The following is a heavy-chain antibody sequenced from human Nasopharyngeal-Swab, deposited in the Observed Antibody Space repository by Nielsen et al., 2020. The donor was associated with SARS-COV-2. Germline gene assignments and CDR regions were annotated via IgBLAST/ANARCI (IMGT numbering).Heavy chain of an antibody. D-gene: IGHD3-3*01. Sequence: GESLTMSCAGSGFTFGSFGMTWVRQAPGKGLEWVSYISPSSGYIYYAESLRGRFTISRDNGKNSVYLQMNSLRADDTAVYFCARQDRFYYYLGVWGKGTTVTVSS. CDR1: GFTFGSFG. V-gene: IGHV3-21*01. J-gene: IGHJ6*03. CDR3: ARQDRFYYYLGV. CDR2: ISPSSGYI.